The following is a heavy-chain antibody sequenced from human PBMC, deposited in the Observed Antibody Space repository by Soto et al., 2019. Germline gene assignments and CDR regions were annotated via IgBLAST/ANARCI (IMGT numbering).Heavy chain of an antibody. CDR3: ARGYYYDSSGYYPLKYNWFDP. Sequence: SETLSLTCAVSGYSISSGYYWGCIRQPPGKGLDWIGSIYHSGSTYYNPSLKSRVTISVDTSKNQFSLKLSSVTAADTAVYYCARGYYYDSSGYYPLKYNWFDPWGQGTLVTVYS. J-gene: IGHJ5*02. CDR1: GYSISSGYY. CDR2: IYHSGST. D-gene: IGHD3-22*01. V-gene: IGHV4-38-2*01.